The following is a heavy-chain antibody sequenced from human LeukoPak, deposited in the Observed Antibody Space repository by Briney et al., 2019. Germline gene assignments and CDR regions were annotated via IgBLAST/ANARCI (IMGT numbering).Heavy chain of an antibody. CDR3: ANPTRPQLVPY. Sequence: GGSLRLSCAASGFTFSSYAMSWVRQAPGKGLEWVSAISGSGGSTYYADSVKGRSTISRDNSKNTLYLQMNSLRAEDTAVYYCANPTRPQLVPYWGQGTLVTVSS. CDR2: ISGSGGST. V-gene: IGHV3-23*01. CDR1: GFTFSSYA. D-gene: IGHD6-13*01. J-gene: IGHJ4*02.